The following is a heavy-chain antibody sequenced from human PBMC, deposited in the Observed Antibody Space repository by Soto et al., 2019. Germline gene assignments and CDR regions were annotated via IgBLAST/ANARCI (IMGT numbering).Heavy chain of an antibody. D-gene: IGHD2-2*01. Sequence: QVQLVQSGAEVKNPGASVKVSCKATGYNFRDYGVIWARQAPGQGLEWMGYVSPASGKTTYGQDLKGRVTLTTDTSTTTAYLELRSLRSDDTAVYYCAREIWSTSGPQNFFDDWGQGTLVTVSS. CDR2: VSPASGKT. CDR1: GYNFRDYG. V-gene: IGHV1-18*01. J-gene: IGHJ4*02. CDR3: AREIWSTSGPQNFFDD.